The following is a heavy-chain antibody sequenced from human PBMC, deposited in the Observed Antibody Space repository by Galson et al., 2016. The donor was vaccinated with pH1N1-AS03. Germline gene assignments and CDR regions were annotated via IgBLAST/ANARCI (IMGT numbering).Heavy chain of an antibody. CDR2: ILSDGNTK. V-gene: IGHV3-30*02. Sequence: SLRLSCAATGFRFSAHGMHWARQAPGKGLEGVASILSDGNTKWPADSVKGRFTISRDNSKNTLFLQMNSLRPEDTAVYYCVKDQNWAYDFWGQGTLVTVSS. D-gene: IGHD3-16*01. CDR1: GFRFSAHG. J-gene: IGHJ4*02. CDR3: VKDQNWAYDF.